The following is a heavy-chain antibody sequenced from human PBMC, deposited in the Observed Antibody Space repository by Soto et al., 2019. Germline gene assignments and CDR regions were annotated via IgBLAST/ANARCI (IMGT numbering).Heavy chain of an antibody. Sequence: QVQLQESGPGLVKPSQTLSLTCTVSGGSISSGDYYWSWIRQPPGKGLEWIGYIYYSGSTYYNPSHKSRVTISVDTSKNQFSLKLSSVTAADTAVYYCARIGRGSTSVGLSDDYWGQGTLVTVSS. V-gene: IGHV4-30-4*01. CDR3: ARIGRGSTSVGLSDDY. D-gene: IGHD2-2*01. CDR1: GGSISSGDYY. J-gene: IGHJ4*02. CDR2: IYYSGST.